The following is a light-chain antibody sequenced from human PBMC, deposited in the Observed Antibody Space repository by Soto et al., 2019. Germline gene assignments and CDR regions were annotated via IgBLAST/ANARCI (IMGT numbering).Light chain of an antibody. CDR1: SSDVGGYNY. J-gene: IGLJ2*01. Sequence: QSVLTQPASVSGSPGQSITISCTGTSSDVGGYNYVSWYQQHPGKAPKLMIYEVSNRPSGVSNRFSGSKSGNTASLTISGLQAADEADYYCSSYTNSGARIFGGGTKLTVL. CDR2: EVS. V-gene: IGLV2-14*01. CDR3: SSYTNSGARI.